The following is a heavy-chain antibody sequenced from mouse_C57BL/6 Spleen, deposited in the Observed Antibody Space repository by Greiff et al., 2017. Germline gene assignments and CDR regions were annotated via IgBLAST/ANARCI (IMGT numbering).Heavy chain of an antibody. J-gene: IGHJ4*01. Sequence: VQLQQSGAELVRPGTSVKLSCKASGYTFTSYWMRWVKQRPGQGLEWIGVIDPSDSYTNYNQKFKGKATLTVDTSSSTAYMQLSSLTSEDSAVYYCAPRDYYAMDYWGQGTSVTVSS. CDR1: GYTFTSYW. CDR2: IDPSDSYT. CDR3: APRDYYAMDY. D-gene: IGHD2-10*02. V-gene: IGHV1-59*01.